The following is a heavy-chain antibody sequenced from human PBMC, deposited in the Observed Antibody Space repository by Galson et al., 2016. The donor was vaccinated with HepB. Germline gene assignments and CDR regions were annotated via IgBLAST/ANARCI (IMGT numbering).Heavy chain of an antibody. Sequence: SGGTFGNSAIHWIRQAPGQGLQWMGGITPLFGTTDYGQTFEGRVSITADDSNDVVYMEMSSLSSADTATYFCARDESAAHWFFDLWGRGTLITVSS. CDR1: GGTFGNSA. CDR3: ARDESAAHWFFDL. CDR2: ITPLFGTT. V-gene: IGHV1-69*01. J-gene: IGHJ2*01.